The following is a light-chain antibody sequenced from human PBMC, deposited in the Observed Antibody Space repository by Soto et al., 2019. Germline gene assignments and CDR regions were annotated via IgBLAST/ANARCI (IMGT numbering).Light chain of an antibody. CDR1: QSVSSN. CDR3: QQYNNWLWT. Sequence: ERVMKQSPATMSVSPGERATLSCRASQSVSSNLAWYQQKPGQAPRLLIYGASTRATGIPARFSGSGSGTEFTLTISSLQSEDFAVYYCQQYNNWLWTFGQGTKVEIK. V-gene: IGKV3-15*01. J-gene: IGKJ1*01. CDR2: GAS.